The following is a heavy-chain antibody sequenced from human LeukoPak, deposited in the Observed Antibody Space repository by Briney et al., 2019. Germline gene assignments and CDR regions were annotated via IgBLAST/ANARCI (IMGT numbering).Heavy chain of an antibody. Sequence: GGSLRLSCAASGFTFSSYGMHWVRQAPGKGLEWVAFIRYDGSNKYYADSVKGRFTISRDNSKNTLYLQMNSLRAEDTAVYYCAKSGSSSWSRKDYYYYYMDVWGKGTTVTVSS. J-gene: IGHJ6*03. CDR2: IRYDGSNK. CDR1: GFTFSSYG. CDR3: AKSGSSSWSRKDYYYYYMDV. D-gene: IGHD6-13*01. V-gene: IGHV3-30*02.